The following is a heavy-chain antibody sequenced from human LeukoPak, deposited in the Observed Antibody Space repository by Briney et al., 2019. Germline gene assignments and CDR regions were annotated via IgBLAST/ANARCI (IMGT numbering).Heavy chain of an antibody. D-gene: IGHD6-13*01. CDR3: ARLLPIAAAGGHYFDY. J-gene: IGHJ4*02. Sequence: SETLSLTCNVSGGSLISGIYYWGWVRQPPGKGLEWIASIYYRGSTYYNQSLKSRVTISVDTSKKQFSLKVTSVTAADTAVYYCARLLPIAAAGGHYFDYWGQGTLVTVSS. CDR2: IYYRGST. V-gene: IGHV4-39*01. CDR1: GGSLISGIYY.